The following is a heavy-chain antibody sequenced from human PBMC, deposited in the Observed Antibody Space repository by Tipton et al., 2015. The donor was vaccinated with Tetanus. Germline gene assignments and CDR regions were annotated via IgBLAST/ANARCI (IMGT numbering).Heavy chain of an antibody. CDR2: IYPGDSDT. V-gene: IGHV5-51*01. CDR1: GYIFNNCW. Sequence: QLVQSGGEAKKPGESLKISCKGSGYIFNNCWIGWVRQKPGKGLEWMGIIYPGDSDTRYSPSFQGQVTISVDKSINTAYLQWSSLKASDTSMFYCARAHCTDGVCNFDFWGQGALVTVAS. J-gene: IGHJ4*02. CDR3: ARAHCTDGVCNFDF. D-gene: IGHD2-8*01.